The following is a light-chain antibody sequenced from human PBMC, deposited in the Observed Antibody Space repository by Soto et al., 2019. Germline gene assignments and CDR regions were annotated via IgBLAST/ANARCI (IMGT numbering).Light chain of an antibody. CDR3: CSYAGSSTFVV. CDR1: SSDVGSYNI. J-gene: IGLJ2*01. CDR2: EVT. Sequence: QSVLTQPASVSGSPGQSITISCTGTSSDVGSYNIVSWYQQHPGKAPKLMIYEVTKRPSGISNRFSGSKSGNTASLTISGLQAEDEADYHCCSYAGSSTFVVFGGGTKVTVL. V-gene: IGLV2-23*02.